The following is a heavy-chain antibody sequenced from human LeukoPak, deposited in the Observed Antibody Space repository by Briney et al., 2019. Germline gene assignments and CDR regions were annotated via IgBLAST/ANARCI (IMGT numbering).Heavy chain of an antibody. Sequence: PSETLSLTCTVSGGSINAYYWSWIRQTPGKGLEWIGHTYYSGNTNYNPSLKSRVSISIHTSKQQFSLELNSVTAADTAVYYCARVLGLMEWLFDPWGQGVLVTVSS. D-gene: IGHD3-3*01. CDR1: GGSINAYY. J-gene: IGHJ5*02. CDR2: TYYSGNT. CDR3: ARVLGLMEWLFDP. V-gene: IGHV4-59*01.